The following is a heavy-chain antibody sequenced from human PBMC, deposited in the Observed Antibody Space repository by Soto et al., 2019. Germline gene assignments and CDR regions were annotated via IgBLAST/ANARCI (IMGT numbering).Heavy chain of an antibody. V-gene: IGHV4-39*01. CDR2: FSYSGST. D-gene: IGHD5-18*01. CDR1: GGSISSGSYY. J-gene: IGHJ4*02. CDR3: ARQLGCSYDYFVGSYYFDY. Sequence: QLQLQESGPGLVKPSETLSLTCTVSGGSISSGSYYWDWIRQPPGKGLEWIGSFSYSGSTYYNPSLKSRVTISVDTSNNHFSLRLSSVTAADTAVYYCARQLGCSYDYFVGSYYFDYWGQGTLVTVSS.